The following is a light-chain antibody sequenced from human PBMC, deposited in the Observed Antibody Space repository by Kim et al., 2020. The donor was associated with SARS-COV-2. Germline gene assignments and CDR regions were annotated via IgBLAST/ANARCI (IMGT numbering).Light chain of an antibody. J-gene: IGLJ2*01. Sequence: SVSPGQTASITCSGDKLGDKYACWYQQKPGQSPVLVIYQDSKRPSRIPERFSGSNSGNTATLTISGTQAMDEADYYCQAWDSSHVVFGGGTKVTVL. CDR2: QDS. V-gene: IGLV3-1*01. CDR3: QAWDSSHVV. CDR1: KLGDKY.